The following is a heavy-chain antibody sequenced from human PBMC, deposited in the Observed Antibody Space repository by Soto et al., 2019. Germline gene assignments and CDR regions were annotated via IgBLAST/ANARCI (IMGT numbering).Heavy chain of an antibody. Sequence: SGTLSLTCTVSGGSISSGGFYWSWIRQHPGKGLVWIGYTYYSGSTYYYPSLKSRVNISVDTSKIQCSLKLRSVTPADTAVYYFSRDLDEGSCGCPLPPVLGIRGQGPMGNLFS. CDR1: GGSISSGGFY. CDR2: TYYSGST. V-gene: IGHV4-31*03. D-gene: IGHD2-15*01. J-gene: IGHJ6*01. CDR3: SRDLDEGSCGCPLPPVLGI.